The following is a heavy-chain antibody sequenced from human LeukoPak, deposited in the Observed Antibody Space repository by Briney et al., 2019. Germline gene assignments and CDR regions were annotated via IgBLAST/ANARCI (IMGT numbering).Heavy chain of an antibody. CDR2: ISYDGSNK. Sequence: PGGSLTLSCAASGFTFSSYAMHWVRQAPGKGLEWVAVISYDGSNKYYADSVKGRFTISRDNSKNTLYLQMNSLRAEDTAVYYCATPFSGYGYFDYWGQGTLVTVSS. CDR3: ATPFSGYGYFDY. CDR1: GFTFSSYA. D-gene: IGHD3-22*01. J-gene: IGHJ4*02. V-gene: IGHV3-30-3*01.